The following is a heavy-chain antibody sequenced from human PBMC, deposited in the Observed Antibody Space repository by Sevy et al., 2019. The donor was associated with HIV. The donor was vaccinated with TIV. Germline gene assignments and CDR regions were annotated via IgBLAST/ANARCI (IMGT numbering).Heavy chain of an antibody. V-gene: IGHV3-48*02. CDR2: ISASSHHI. CDR1: GFTFNTYS. D-gene: IGHD5-18*01. CDR3: ARDGGYTYGRPYSFDS. Sequence: GGSLRLSCAASGFTFNTYSMNWVRQAPGKGLEWVSYISASSHHIYYGDSVKGRFTISRDNAENSLYLQMNGLRDEDTAGYYCARDGGYTYGRPYSFDSWGQGTLVTVSS. J-gene: IGHJ4*02.